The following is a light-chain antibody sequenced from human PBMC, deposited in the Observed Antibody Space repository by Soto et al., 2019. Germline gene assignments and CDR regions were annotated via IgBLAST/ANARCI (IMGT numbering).Light chain of an antibody. CDR2: VNADGSH. V-gene: IGLV4-69*01. CDR3: QTWGSGWV. J-gene: IGLJ3*02. Sequence: QPVLTQPPSASASLGASVKLSCTLSSDHTNFAIAWHQHQPGKGPRFLMRVNADGSHIKGAEIPDRFSGSSSGAERYLAISSLQSDDEADYYCQTWGSGWVFGGGTKLTVL. CDR1: SDHTNFA.